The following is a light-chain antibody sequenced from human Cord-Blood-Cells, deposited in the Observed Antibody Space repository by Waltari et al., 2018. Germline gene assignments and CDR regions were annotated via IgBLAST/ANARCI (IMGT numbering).Light chain of an antibody. J-gene: IGLJ2*01. CDR3: SSYTSGSTLVV. CDR1: SSDVGGYNY. V-gene: IGLV2-14*03. CDR2: DVS. Sequence: QSALPQPASVSGSPGQSITISCTGTSSDVGGYNYVSWYQHHPGKAPNLMIYDVSNRPAGVSERFSGSKSGNTASLTISGLEAEDEADYYCSSYTSGSTLVVFGRGTKLTVL.